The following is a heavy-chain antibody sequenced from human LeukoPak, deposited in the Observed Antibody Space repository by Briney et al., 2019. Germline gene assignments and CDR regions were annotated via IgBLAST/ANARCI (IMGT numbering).Heavy chain of an antibody. CDR1: GGSISSASYY. V-gene: IGHV4-39*07. D-gene: IGHD5-12*01. Sequence: SETLSLTCTVSGGSISSASYYWGWIRQSPGKGLEWVASIYSSGLTYYNPSLESRVTMSVDTSNNQFSLKLSSVTAADTAVYYCARDRGYDWARWFDPWGQGTLVTVSS. CDR2: IYSSGLT. CDR3: ARDRGYDWARWFDP. J-gene: IGHJ5*02.